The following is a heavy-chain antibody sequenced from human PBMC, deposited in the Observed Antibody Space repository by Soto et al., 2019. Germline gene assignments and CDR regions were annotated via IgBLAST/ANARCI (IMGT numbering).Heavy chain of an antibody. CDR3: ARHEGGWASAGGAYYYYGMDV. D-gene: IGHD3-16*01. V-gene: IGHV5-51*01. CDR1: GYNFATYW. Sequence: PGESLKISCKGSGYNFATYWITCVRHMPGKGLEWVGIIYPGDSYTRYSPAFQGQVTISAVKSINTAYLQWSSLKASDTAMYYCARHEGGWASAGGAYYYYGMDVWGQGTTVTASS. CDR2: IYPGDSYT. J-gene: IGHJ6*02.